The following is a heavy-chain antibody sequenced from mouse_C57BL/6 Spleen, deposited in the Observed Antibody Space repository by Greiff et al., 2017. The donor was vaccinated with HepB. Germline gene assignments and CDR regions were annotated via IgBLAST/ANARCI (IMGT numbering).Heavy chain of an antibody. V-gene: IGHV5-17*01. Sequence: EVKLVESGGGLVKPGGSLKLSCAASGFTFSDYGMHWVRQAPEKGLEWVAYISSGSSTIYYADTVKGRFTISRDNAKNTLFLQMTSLRSEDTAMYYCAREAYYYGSSYYWYFDVWGTGTTVTVSS. CDR2: ISSGSSTI. CDR3: AREAYYYGSSYYWYFDV. CDR1: GFTFSDYG. D-gene: IGHD1-1*01. J-gene: IGHJ1*03.